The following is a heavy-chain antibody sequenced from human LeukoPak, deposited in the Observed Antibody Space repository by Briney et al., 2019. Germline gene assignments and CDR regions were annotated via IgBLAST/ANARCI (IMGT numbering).Heavy chain of an antibody. Sequence: GGSLRLSCAASGFTFSSYSMNWVRQAPGKGLEWVSSISSSSSYIYHADSVKGRLTISRDNAKNSLYLQMNSLRAEDTAVYYCARDGGAVAANGIDYWGQGTLVTVSS. CDR1: GFTFSSYS. J-gene: IGHJ4*02. D-gene: IGHD6-19*01. CDR3: ARDGGAVAANGIDY. CDR2: ISSSSSYI. V-gene: IGHV3-21*01.